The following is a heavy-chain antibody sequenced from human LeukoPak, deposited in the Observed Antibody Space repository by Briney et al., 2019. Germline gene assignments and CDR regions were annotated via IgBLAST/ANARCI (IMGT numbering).Heavy chain of an antibody. CDR2: LHADGSEK. J-gene: IGHJ4*02. CDR1: GFSLSGYW. Sequence: GGSLRLSCVGSGFSLSGYWMSWVRQAPGKGLEWVARLHADGSEKYYVGSVKGRFTISGDNAKNSLYLQMNSLRVDDTAVYYCARGGYSFDYLGQGTLVTVS. CDR3: ARGGYSFDY. V-gene: IGHV3-7*01. D-gene: IGHD5-12*01.